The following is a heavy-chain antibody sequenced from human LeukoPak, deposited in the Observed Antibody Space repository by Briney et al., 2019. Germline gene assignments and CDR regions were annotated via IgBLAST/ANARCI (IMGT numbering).Heavy chain of an antibody. CDR2: IIGSSGST. V-gene: IGHV3-23*01. D-gene: IGHD5-12*01. CDR3: AKGAYDYIEIAYFDY. Sequence: QPGGSLRLSCVASGFSFNIYVMNWVRQAPGKGLEWVSLIIGSSGSTFYADSVKGRFTISRDKSKNTLYLQMNSLRADDTAVYYCAKGAYDYIEIAYFDYWGQGSLVTVSS. CDR1: GFSFNIYV. J-gene: IGHJ4*02.